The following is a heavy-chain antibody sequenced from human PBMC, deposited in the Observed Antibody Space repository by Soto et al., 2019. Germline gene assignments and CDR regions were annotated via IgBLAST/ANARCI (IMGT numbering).Heavy chain of an antibody. V-gene: IGHV3-30-3*01. J-gene: IGHJ4*02. D-gene: IGHD3-3*01. CDR3: ARDKRDLRFLEWSYYFDY. CDR1: GFTFSSCA. CDR2: ISYDGSNK. Sequence: QVQLVESGGGVVQPGRSLRLSCAASGFTFSSCAMHWVRQAPGKGLEWVALISYDGSNKYYADSVKGRFTISRDNSKNTLYLQMNSLRAEDTAVYYCARDKRDLRFLEWSYYFDYWGQGILVTVSS.